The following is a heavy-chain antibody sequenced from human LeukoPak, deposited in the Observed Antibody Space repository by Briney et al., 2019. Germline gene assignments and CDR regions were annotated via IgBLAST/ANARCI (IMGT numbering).Heavy chain of an antibody. CDR2: IYSDGST. CDR1: DGSIYSYF. V-gene: IGHV4-59*12. J-gene: IGHJ5*02. D-gene: IGHD6-13*01. CDR3: ASTLIMAAATNWFDP. Sequence: SETLSLTCTVSDGSIYSYFRNWIRQPPGKGLEWIAYIYSDGSTDYNPSLKSRVTISVDTSKNQFSLKLSSVTATDTAVYYCASTLIMAAATNWFDPWGQGTLVTVSS.